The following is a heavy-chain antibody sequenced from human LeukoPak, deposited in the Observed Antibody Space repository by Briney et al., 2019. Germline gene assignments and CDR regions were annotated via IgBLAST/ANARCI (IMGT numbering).Heavy chain of an antibody. Sequence: GSLRLSCAASGFSFISYGMHWVRQAPGKGLEWVGVISDDGRRKDYADSVKGRFTISRDNSKDTLYLQMNSLRAEATAVYYCAKRPSDYGDYVSYFDYWGQGTLVTVSS. CDR2: ISDDGRRK. D-gene: IGHD4-17*01. CDR3: AKRPSDYGDYVSYFDY. J-gene: IGHJ4*02. V-gene: IGHV3-30*18. CDR1: GFSFISYG.